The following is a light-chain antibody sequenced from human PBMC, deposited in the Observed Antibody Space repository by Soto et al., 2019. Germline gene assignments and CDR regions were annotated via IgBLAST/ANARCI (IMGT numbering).Light chain of an antibody. CDR3: QQYNNWPFS. V-gene: IGKV3-15*01. J-gene: IGKJ5*01. CDR2: DVS. CDR1: QGVTTN. Sequence: ERVMTQSTASLSVSPWERVTLSCRAGQGVTTNFAWYQQKSGQSPRLLIYDVSTRATGVPARFSGTGSETDFTLTISGLQSEDSAVYFCQQYNNWPFSFGQGTRLEIK.